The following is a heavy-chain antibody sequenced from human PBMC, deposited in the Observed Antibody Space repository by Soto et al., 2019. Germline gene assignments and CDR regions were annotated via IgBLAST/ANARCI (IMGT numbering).Heavy chain of an antibody. Sequence: GGSLRLSCAASGFTFSSYSMNWVRQAPGKGLEWVSSISSSSSYIYYADSVKGRFTISRDNAKNSLYLQMNSLRAEDTAVYYCARVFGSGSPFLDYWGQGTLVTVSS. CDR2: ISSSSSYI. J-gene: IGHJ4*02. V-gene: IGHV3-21*01. CDR1: GFTFSSYS. D-gene: IGHD3-10*01. CDR3: ARVFGSGSPFLDY.